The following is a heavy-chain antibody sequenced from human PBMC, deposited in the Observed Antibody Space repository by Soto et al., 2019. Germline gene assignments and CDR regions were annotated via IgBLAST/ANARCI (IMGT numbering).Heavy chain of an antibody. CDR1: GFTFSSYG. D-gene: IGHD3-22*01. CDR2: ISYDGSNK. CDR3: AKCLLRGRLTYDSSGYYNYYYYYGMDV. Sequence: PGGSLRLSCAASGFTFSSYGMHWVRQAPGKGLEWVAVISYDGSNKYYADSVKGRFTISRDNSKNTLYLQMNSLRAEDTAVYYCAKCLLRGRLTYDSSGYYNYYYYYGMDVWGQGTTVTVSS. V-gene: IGHV3-30*18. J-gene: IGHJ6*02.